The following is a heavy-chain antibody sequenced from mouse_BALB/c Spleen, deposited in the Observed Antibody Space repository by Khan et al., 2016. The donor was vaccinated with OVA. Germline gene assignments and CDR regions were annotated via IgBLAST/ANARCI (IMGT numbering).Heavy chain of an antibody. V-gene: IGHV1S137*01. CDR3: ARGGGGYSFAY. CDR1: GYTFTDFT. D-gene: IGHD2-12*01. CDR2: VSTNYGDA. Sequence: QVQLKQSGAELVRPGVSLKISCKGSGYTFTDFTMHWVKQSHAKNLEWIGFVSTNYGDATYNQKFTGKATMTVDKSSSTAYMELASLTSEDSAIYYCARGGGGYSFAYWGQGTLVTVSA. J-gene: IGHJ3*01.